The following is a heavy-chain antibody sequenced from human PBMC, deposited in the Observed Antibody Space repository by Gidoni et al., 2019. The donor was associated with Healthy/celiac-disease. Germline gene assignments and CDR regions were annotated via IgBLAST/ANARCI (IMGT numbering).Heavy chain of an antibody. D-gene: IGHD3-22*01. CDR1: GFTFSSYW. Sequence: EVQLVESGGGLVQPGGSLRLSCAASGFTFSSYWMHWVRQAPGKGLVWVSRINSDGSSTSYADSVKGRFTISRDNAKNTLYLQMNSLRAEDTAVYYCASRGGYDSSGYYGHWFDPWGQGTLVTVSS. CDR3: ASRGGYDSSGYYGHWFDP. V-gene: IGHV3-74*01. J-gene: IGHJ5*02. CDR2: INSDGSST.